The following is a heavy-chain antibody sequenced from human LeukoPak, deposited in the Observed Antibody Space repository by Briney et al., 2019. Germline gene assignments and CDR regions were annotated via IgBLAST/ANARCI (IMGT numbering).Heavy chain of an antibody. J-gene: IGHJ4*02. CDR2: IWDDGNNK. Sequence: GGSLRLSCAASGFTFTSYGMHWVRQAPGKGLDWVALIWDDGNNKYYADSVKGRFTISRDNSKNTLYLQMNSLRAEDTAVYYCARDRGDGDYYDYWGQGTLVTVSS. CDR3: ARDRGDGDYYDY. CDR1: GFTFTSYG. D-gene: IGHD3-10*01. V-gene: IGHV3-33*01.